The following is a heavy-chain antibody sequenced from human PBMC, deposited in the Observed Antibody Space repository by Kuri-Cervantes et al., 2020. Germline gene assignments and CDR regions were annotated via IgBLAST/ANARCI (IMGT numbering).Heavy chain of an antibody. V-gene: IGHV3-21*04. Sequence: GESLKISCAASGFTFSSYSMNWVRQAPGKGLEWVSSISSSSSYIYYADSVKGRFTISRENAKNSLYLQMNSLRAEDTAVYYCANHPSGYYLNDAFDIWGQGTMVTVSS. CDR3: ANHPSGYYLNDAFDI. J-gene: IGHJ3*02. D-gene: IGHD3-22*01. CDR2: ISSSSSYI. CDR1: GFTFSSYS.